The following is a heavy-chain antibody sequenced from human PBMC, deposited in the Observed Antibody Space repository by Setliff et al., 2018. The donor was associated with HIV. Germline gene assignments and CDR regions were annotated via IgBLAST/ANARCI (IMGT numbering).Heavy chain of an antibody. V-gene: IGHV1-46*01. CDR1: GYTFTSYG. D-gene: IGHD3-10*01. CDR2: INPSGGST. Sequence: ASVKVSCKASGYTFTSYGISWVRQAPGQGLEWMGIINPSGGSTSYAQKFQGRVTMTRDTSTSTVYMEPSSLRSEDTAVYYCARGGPLITMVRGVLRWFDPWGQGTLVTVSS. J-gene: IGHJ5*02. CDR3: ARGGPLITMVRGVLRWFDP.